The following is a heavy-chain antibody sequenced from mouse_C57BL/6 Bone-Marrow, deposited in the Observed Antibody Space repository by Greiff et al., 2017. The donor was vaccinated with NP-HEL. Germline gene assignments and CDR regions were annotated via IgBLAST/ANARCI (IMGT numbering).Heavy chain of an antibody. Sequence: EVQRVESGGGLVKPGGSLKLSCAASGFTFSDYGMHWVRQAPEKGLEWVAYISSGSSTIYYAATVKGRFTISRDNAKNTLFLQMTSLRSEDTAMYYCARGGSNRFAYWGQGTLVTVSA. J-gene: IGHJ3*01. CDR1: GFTFSDYG. CDR3: ARGGSNRFAY. V-gene: IGHV5-17*01. D-gene: IGHD2-5*01. CDR2: ISSGSSTI.